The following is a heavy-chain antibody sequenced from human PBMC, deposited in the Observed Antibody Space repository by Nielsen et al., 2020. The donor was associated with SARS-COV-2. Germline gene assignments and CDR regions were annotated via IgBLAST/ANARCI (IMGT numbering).Heavy chain of an antibody. CDR3: ARAAGVYYDSSGYYYSNGYFDY. Sequence: ASVKVSCKASGYTFTSYAMNWVRQAPGQGLEWMGWINTNTGNPTYAQGFTGRFVFSLDTSVSTAYLQISSLKAGDTAVYYCARAAGVYYDSSGYYYSNGYFDYWGQGTLVTVSS. J-gene: IGHJ4*02. V-gene: IGHV7-4-1*02. D-gene: IGHD3-22*01. CDR2: INTNTGNP. CDR1: GYTFTSYA.